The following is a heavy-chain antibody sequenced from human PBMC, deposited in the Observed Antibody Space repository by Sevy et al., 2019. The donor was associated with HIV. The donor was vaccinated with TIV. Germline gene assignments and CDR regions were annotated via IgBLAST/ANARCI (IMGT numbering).Heavy chain of an antibody. J-gene: IGHJ6*02. CDR3: ARDWLPADLYGMDV. CDR2: ITASANYI. CDR1: GLTFSSYN. Sequence: GGSLRLSCAASGLTFSSYNMNWVRQAPGKGLEWVSSITASANYIYYADSVKGRFTISRDNAKKSLYLQMNSLRAEDTAVYYCARDWLPADLYGMDVWGQGTTVTVSS. V-gene: IGHV3-21*01. D-gene: IGHD2-2*01.